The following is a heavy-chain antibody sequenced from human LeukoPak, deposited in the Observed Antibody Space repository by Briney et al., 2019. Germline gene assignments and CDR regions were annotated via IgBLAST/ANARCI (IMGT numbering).Heavy chain of an antibody. CDR1: GFIVSSND. D-gene: IGHD3-16*01. Sequence: GGSLRLSCALSGFIVSSNDMSWVRQAPGEGLEWVSGIRSGGTTYYADSVKGRFTISRQNSKNTLYLQMNSLTSEDTAVYFCARGGAYHYALDVWGQGTKVTVSS. CDR2: IRSGGTT. V-gene: IGHV3-53*04. CDR3: ARGGAYHYALDV. J-gene: IGHJ6*02.